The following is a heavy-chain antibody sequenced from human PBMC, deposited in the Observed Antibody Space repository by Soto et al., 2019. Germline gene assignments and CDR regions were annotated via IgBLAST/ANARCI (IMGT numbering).Heavy chain of an antibody. CDR2: INHSGST. CDR1: GGSFSGYY. D-gene: IGHD6-13*01. CDR3: ARKGEEQQLVRYDY. J-gene: IGHJ4*02. Sequence: SETLSLTCAVYGGSFSGYYWSWIRQPPGKGLEWIGEINHSGSTNYNPSLKSRVTISVDTSKNQFSLKLSSVTAADTAVYYCARKGEEQQLVRYDYWGQGTLVTVSS. V-gene: IGHV4-34*01.